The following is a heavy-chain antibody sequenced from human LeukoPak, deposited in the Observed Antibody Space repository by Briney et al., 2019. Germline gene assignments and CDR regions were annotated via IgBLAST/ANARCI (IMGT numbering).Heavy chain of an antibody. V-gene: IGHV1-18*01. J-gene: IGHJ4*02. CDR2: ISAYNGNT. CDR3: ARQGTYSNAIGLGY. Sequence: ASVKVSCKASGYTFTSYGISWVRQAPGQGLEWMGWISAYNGNTNYAQKFQGRVTITADESTSTAYMELSSLRSEDTAVYYCARQGTYSNAIGLGYWGQGTLVTVSS. CDR1: GYTFTSYG. D-gene: IGHD6-13*01.